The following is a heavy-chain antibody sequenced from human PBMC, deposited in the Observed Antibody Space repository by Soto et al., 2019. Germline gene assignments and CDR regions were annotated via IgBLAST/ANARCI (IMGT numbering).Heavy chain of an antibody. CDR2: IFPDDSDV. V-gene: IGHV5-51*01. CDR1: GYIFTTYW. J-gene: IGHJ4*02. CDR3: ERRSNWNSAATDY. D-gene: IGHD6-13*01. Sequence: PGESLKISCKGSGYIFTTYWIAWVRQMPGKGLEWIGIIFPDDSDVRYSPSFQGQVTISADKSINTAYLQWSSLKASDTAIYYCERRSNWNSAATDYWGQGTLVTVSS.